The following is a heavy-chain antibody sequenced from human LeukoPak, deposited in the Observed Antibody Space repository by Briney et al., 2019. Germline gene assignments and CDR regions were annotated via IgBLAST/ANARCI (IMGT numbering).Heavy chain of an antibody. CDR2: ISSSSSYI. CDR1: GFTFSSYS. V-gene: IGHV3-21*01. Sequence: GGSLRLSCAASGFTFSSYSMNWVRQAPGKGLEWVSSISSSSSYIYYADSVKGRFTISRDNAKNSLYLQMNSLRAEDTAVYYCARGVYYYDSSGNLFDYWGQGTLVTVSS. D-gene: IGHD3-22*01. CDR3: ARGVYYYDSSGNLFDY. J-gene: IGHJ4*02.